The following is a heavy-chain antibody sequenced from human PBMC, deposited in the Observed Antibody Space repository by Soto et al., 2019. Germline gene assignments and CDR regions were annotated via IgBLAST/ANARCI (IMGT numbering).Heavy chain of an antibody. J-gene: IGHJ6*02. CDR3: AREEGYYGMDV. CDR2: IYYSGST. Sequence: QVQLQESGPGLVKPSQTLSLTCTVSGGSISSGGYYWSWIRQHPGKGLEWIGYIYYSGSTYYNPSLKSRRTISVVTSKNQVSLKLNSVTAADTAVYFCAREEGYYGMDVWGQGTTVTVSS. CDR1: GGSISSGGYY. V-gene: IGHV4-31*03.